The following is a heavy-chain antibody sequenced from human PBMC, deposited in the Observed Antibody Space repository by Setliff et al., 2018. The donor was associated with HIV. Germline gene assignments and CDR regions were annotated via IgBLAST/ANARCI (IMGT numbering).Heavy chain of an antibody. D-gene: IGHD1-26*01. CDR1: GGSFNTYA. V-gene: IGHV1-69*13. Sequence: SVKVSCKSSGGSFNTYAINWVRQAPGQGLEWMGGIISIFDKANYAQKFHGRLTITADDSTRTVYMELSNLRSEDTALYYCAAGGGSRVSPNAFDIWGRGTVVTVSS. CDR2: IISIFDKA. J-gene: IGHJ3*02. CDR3: AAGGGSRVSPNAFDI.